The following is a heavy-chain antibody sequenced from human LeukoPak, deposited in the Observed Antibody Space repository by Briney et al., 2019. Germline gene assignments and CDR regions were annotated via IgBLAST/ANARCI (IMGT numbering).Heavy chain of an antibody. CDR3: ARGEAQSGSADV. Sequence: PSETLSLTCTVSGGSISSSSYYWGWIRQPPGKGLEWIGSIYYSGSTYYNPSLKSRVTISVDTSKNQFSLKLSSVTAADTAVYYCARGEAQSGSADVWGKGTTVTVSS. J-gene: IGHJ6*04. CDR2: IYYSGST. CDR1: GGSISSSSYY. V-gene: IGHV4-39*07. D-gene: IGHD1-26*01.